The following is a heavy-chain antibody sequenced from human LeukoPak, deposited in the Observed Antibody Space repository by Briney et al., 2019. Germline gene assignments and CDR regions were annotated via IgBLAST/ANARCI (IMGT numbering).Heavy chain of an antibody. V-gene: IGHV1-24*01. CDR2: FDPEDGET. J-gene: IGHJ6*03. D-gene: IGHD6-19*01. Sequence: ASAKVSCKVSGYTLTELSMHWVRQAPGKGLEWMGGFDPEDGETIYAQKFQGRVTMTRNTSITTAYMELSSLRSEDTAVYYCARAEQWRGTYYYMDVWGKGTTVTISS. CDR3: ARAEQWRGTYYYMDV. CDR1: GYTLTELS.